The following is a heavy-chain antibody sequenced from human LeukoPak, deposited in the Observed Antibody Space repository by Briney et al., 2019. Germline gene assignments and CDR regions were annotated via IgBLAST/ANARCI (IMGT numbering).Heavy chain of an antibody. D-gene: IGHD2-2*01. CDR1: GITFNSQR. J-gene: IGHJ5*02. V-gene: IGHV3-74*03. Sequence: GASLRLSRAAAGITFNSQRRRWVPGGPQKGRGKGSGISTEGTTTTYADSVKGRFTISRDNAKNTLYLQMNSLRAEDTAVYYCTRGKWDIVVVSAGSNWFDTWGQGTLVTVSS. CDR2: ISTEGTTT. CDR3: TRGKWDIVVVSAGSNWFDT.